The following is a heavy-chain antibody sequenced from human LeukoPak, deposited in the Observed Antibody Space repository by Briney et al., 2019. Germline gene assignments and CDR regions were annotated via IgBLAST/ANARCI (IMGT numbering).Heavy chain of an antibody. J-gene: IGHJ4*02. CDR3: AKVRGPIALWYFDY. Sequence: GRSLRLSCAASGFTLSSYGMHWVRQAPGKGLEWVAVISYDGSNKYYADSVKGRFTISRDNSKNTLYLQMNSLRAEDTAVYYCAKVRGPIALWYFDYWGQGTLVTVSS. V-gene: IGHV3-30*18. D-gene: IGHD5-18*01. CDR2: ISYDGSNK. CDR1: GFTLSSYG.